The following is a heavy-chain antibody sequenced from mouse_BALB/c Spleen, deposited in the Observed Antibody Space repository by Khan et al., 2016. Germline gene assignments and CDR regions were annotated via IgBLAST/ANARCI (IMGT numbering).Heavy chain of an antibody. Sequence: QVQLQQPGAELARPGASVRLSCKVSGYTSANYWMQWVKQRPGQGLEWIGSIYPGDGDTRYSQKFKDKATLTADKSSSSAYMQLRSVASEDSAFYYCADALFVYWGQGTLVTVSA. CDR3: ADALFVY. V-gene: IGHV1-87*01. CDR2: IYPGDGDT. J-gene: IGHJ3*01. CDR1: GYTSANYW.